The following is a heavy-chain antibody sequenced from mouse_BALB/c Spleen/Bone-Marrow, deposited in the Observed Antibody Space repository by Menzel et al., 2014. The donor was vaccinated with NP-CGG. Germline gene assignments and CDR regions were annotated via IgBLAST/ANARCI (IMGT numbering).Heavy chain of an antibody. D-gene: IGHD2-4*01. Sequence: EVMLVESGGGLVQPGGSLRLSCAISGFTFTDYYMSWVRQPPGKALEWLGFIRNKAKGYTTEYSASVKGRFTISRDNSQSILYLQMNNLRAEDSATYYCARDINYDIYWYFDVWGAGTTGTGSS. V-gene: IGHV7-3*02. CDR3: ARDINYDIYWYFDV. CDR2: IRNKAKGYTT. CDR1: GFTFTDYY. J-gene: IGHJ1*01.